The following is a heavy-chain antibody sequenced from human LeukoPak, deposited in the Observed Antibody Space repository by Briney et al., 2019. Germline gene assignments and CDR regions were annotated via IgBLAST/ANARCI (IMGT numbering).Heavy chain of an antibody. Sequence: ASVKVSCKASGYSFTSYGITWVRQAPGQGLEWMGWISGSNGNTNYAQKHQGRVTMTTDTSTSTAYMELRSLRSDDTAVYYCARITIFGVVIDIDYWGQGTPVTVSS. D-gene: IGHD3-3*01. CDR1: GYSFTSYG. CDR2: ISGSNGNT. CDR3: ARITIFGVVIDIDY. V-gene: IGHV1-18*01. J-gene: IGHJ4*02.